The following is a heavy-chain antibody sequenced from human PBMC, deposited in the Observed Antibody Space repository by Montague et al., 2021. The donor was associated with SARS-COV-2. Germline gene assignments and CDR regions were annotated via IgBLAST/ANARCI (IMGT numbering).Heavy chain of an antibody. D-gene: IGHD5-24*01. V-gene: IGHV3-30-3*01. J-gene: IGHJ4*02. CDR3: ARESSIDEKGMGLDY. CDR2: ISYDGSNK. Sequence: SLRLSCAASGFTFSSYGMHWVRQAPGKGLEWATFISYDGSNKYYADSVKGRFTISRDNSKNTLYPQMSSLRAEDTAVYYCARESSIDEKGMGLDYWGQGTLVTVSS. CDR1: GFTFSSYG.